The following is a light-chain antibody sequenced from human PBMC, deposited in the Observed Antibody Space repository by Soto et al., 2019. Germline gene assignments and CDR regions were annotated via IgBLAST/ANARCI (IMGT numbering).Light chain of an antibody. CDR1: SSDVGGYNY. CDR3: SSKTSSNTVV. J-gene: IGLJ2*01. CDR2: DVT. Sequence: QSAVTQPASVSGSPGQSITISCTGTSSDVGGYNYVSWYQQHPGKAPKLMIYDVTNRPSGVSDRFSGSKSGNTASLTISGLQPEDEADYFCSSKTSSNTVVFGGGTKLTVL. V-gene: IGLV2-14*03.